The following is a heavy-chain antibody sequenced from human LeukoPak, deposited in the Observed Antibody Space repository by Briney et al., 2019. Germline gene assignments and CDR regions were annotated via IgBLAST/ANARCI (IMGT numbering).Heavy chain of an antibody. V-gene: IGHV3-53*01. CDR1: GFTFSSYS. J-gene: IGHJ6*03. D-gene: IGHD3-22*01. CDR3: ARGSSGPSVSYYYYYYMDV. CDR2: IYSGGST. Sequence: GGSLRLSCAASGFTFSSYSMNWVRQAPGKGLEWVSVIYSGGSTYYADSVKGRFTISRDNSKNTLYLQMNSLRAEDTAVYYCARGSSGPSVSYYYYYYMDVWGKGTTVTVSS.